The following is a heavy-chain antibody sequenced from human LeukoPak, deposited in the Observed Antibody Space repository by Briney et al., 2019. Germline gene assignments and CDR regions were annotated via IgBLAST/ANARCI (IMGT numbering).Heavy chain of an antibody. CDR3: ASSAEDYDFWSGYYHFEYFQH. J-gene: IGHJ1*01. CDR1: GFTFSSYW. V-gene: IGHV3-7*01. D-gene: IGHD3-3*01. Sequence: GGSLRLSCAASGFTFSSYWMSWVRQAPGKGLEWVANIKQDGSEKYYVDSVKGRFTISRDNAKNSLYLQMNSLRAEDTAVYYCASSAEDYDFWSGYYHFEYFQHWGQGTLVTVSS. CDR2: IKQDGSEK.